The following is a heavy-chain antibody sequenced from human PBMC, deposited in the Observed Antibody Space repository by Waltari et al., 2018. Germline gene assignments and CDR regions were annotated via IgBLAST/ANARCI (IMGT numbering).Heavy chain of an antibody. J-gene: IGHJ5*02. CDR1: GFTFSSYW. CDR2: IKQDGREK. V-gene: IGHV3-7*01. CDR3: ASLASVTIGWFDP. Sequence: EVQLVESGGGLVQPGGSLRLSCAASGFTFSSYWMSWVRQAPGKGLEWVDNIKQDGREKYYVDAVKGRFTISRDNAKNSLYLQMNSLRAEDTAVYYCASLASVTIGWFDPWGQGTLVTVSS. D-gene: IGHD3-10*01.